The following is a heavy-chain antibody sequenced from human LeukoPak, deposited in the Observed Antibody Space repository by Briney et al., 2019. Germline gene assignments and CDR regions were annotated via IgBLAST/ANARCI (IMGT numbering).Heavy chain of an antibody. CDR2: INPSGGST. CDR3: AQARDDSSGYYLVMSY. V-gene: IGHV1-46*03. D-gene: IGHD3-22*01. CDR1: GYTFTGYY. J-gene: IGHJ4*02. Sequence: ASVKVSRKASGYTFTGYYIHWVRQAPGQGLEWMGIINPSGGSTSYAQKFQGRVTMTRDTSTSTVYMELSSLRSEDTAVYYCAQARDDSSGYYLVMSYWGQGTLVTVSS.